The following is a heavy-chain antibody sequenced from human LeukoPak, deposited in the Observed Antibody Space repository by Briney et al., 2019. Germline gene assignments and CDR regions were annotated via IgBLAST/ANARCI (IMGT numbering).Heavy chain of an antibody. Sequence: ASVKVSCKASRYSFTSYYIHWVRQAPGQGLEWMGIINPSDGDTLYAQMFKGRVTLTRDTSTSTVYMELSSLKSEDTAVYFCARDQGRAADDVWGSYFDYWGQGALVTVSS. CDR2: INPSDGDT. V-gene: IGHV1-46*01. J-gene: IGHJ4*02. CDR1: RYSFTSYY. CDR3: ARDQGRAADDVWGSYFDY. D-gene: IGHD3-16*01.